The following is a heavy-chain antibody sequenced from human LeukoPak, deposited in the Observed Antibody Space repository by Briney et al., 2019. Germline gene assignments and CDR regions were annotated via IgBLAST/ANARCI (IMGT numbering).Heavy chain of an antibody. D-gene: IGHD3-10*01. J-gene: IGHJ4*02. Sequence: GGSLRLSCAASGFTVSSNHMSWVRQAPGKGLEWVSVIYSGGSTYYADSVKGRFTISRDNSKNTLYLQMNSLRAEDTAVYYCATHNYGSESPFDYWGQGTLVTVSS. CDR3: ATHNYGSESPFDY. CDR2: IYSGGST. CDR1: GFTVSSNH. V-gene: IGHV3-66*01.